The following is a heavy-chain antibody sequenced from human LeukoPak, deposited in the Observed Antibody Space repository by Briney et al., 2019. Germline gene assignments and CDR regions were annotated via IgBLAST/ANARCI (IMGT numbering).Heavy chain of an antibody. J-gene: IGHJ4*02. CDR2: ISGSGRST. CDR3: ANTGGYYLEEFDY. CDR1: GFTFSSYA. D-gene: IGHD3-10*01. V-gene: IGHV3-23*01. Sequence: GGSVRLSCAASGFTFSSYAMRGVRPAPGRGREWVSAISGSGRSTDYADSVKGRFTISRHNSKNTLYLQMNSLRAEDTAVYYCANTGGYYLEEFDYWGQGTLVTVSS.